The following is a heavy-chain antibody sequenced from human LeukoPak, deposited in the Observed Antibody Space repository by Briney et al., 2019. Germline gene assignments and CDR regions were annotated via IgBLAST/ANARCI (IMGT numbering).Heavy chain of an antibody. Sequence: SVKVSCKASGGTFSSYAISWVRQAPGQGLEWMGGIIPIFGTANYAQKFQGRVTMTRNTSMSTAYMELSSLRSDDTAVYYCARGSSVWGFDFQHWGQGTLVTVSS. CDR2: IIPIFGTA. J-gene: IGHJ1*01. CDR3: ARGSSVWGFDFQH. CDR1: GGTFSSYA. V-gene: IGHV1-69*05. D-gene: IGHD6-19*01.